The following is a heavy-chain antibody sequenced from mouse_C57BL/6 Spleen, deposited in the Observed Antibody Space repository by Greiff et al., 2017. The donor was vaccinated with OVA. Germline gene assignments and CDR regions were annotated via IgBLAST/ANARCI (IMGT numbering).Heavy chain of an antibody. J-gene: IGHJ2*01. Sequence: EVMLVESGGGLVKPGGSLKLSCAASGFTFSGYGMHWVRQAPEKGLEWFAYISSGSSTIYYADTVKGRFTISRDNAKNTLFLQMTSLRSEDTAMYYCARGYYGSFDYWGQGTTLTVSS. D-gene: IGHD1-1*01. V-gene: IGHV5-17*01. CDR2: ISSGSSTI. CDR3: ARGYYGSFDY. CDR1: GFTFSGYG.